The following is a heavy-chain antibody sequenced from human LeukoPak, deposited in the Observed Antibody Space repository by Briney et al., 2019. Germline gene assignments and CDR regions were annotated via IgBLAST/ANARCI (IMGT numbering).Heavy chain of an antibody. D-gene: IGHD3-10*01. CDR1: GYTFTSYG. CDR2: ISAYNGNT. V-gene: IGHV1-18*01. Sequence: ASVKVSCKASGYTFTSYGISWVRQAPGQGLEWVGWISAYNGNTNYAQKLQGRVTMTTDTSTSTAYMELRSLRSDDTAVYYCARDYYGHYYFDYWGQGTLVTVSS. CDR3: ARDYYGHYYFDY. J-gene: IGHJ4*02.